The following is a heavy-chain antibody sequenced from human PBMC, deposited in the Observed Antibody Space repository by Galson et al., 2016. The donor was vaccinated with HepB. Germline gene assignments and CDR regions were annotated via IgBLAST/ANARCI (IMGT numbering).Heavy chain of an antibody. CDR2: ISYDGSTK. V-gene: IGHV3-30-3*01. CDR1: RLSFSDYP. D-gene: IGHD1-7*01. CDR3: AREGWNYIIDY. Sequence: SLRLSCAASRLSFSDYPMHWVRQAPGRGLEWVAFISYDGSTKYYSDSVNGRVTISRDNSTNPLYLQVNSLRAEDTAVYYCAREGWNYIIDYWGQGTPVIVSS. J-gene: IGHJ4*02.